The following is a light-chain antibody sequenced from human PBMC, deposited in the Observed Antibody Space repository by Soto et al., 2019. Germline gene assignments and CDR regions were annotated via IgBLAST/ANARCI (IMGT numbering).Light chain of an antibody. J-gene: IGKJ4*01. CDR2: DAS. CDR3: QQYDTYPLT. V-gene: IGKV1-5*01. CDR1: QSINNW. Sequence: IQLTQSPTSLSASVGDGVTISCRASQSINNWLAWYQQKPGKPPKFLIYDASTLETGVPSRFSGSASGTEFTLTICGLQPEDVASYYCQQYDTYPLTYGGGTKVDIK.